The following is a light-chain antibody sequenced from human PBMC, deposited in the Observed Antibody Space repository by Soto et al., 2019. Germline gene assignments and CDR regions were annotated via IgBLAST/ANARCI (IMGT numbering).Light chain of an antibody. CDR3: QQYNDWPLT. CDR1: QSVGTI. Sequence: EIVMTQSPATLSVSPGERATLSCRASQSVGTILAWYQQKPGQTPRLLIYDASARATGVPARFSGSGSGTEFTLTISALQSEDFAVYFCQQYNDWPLTFGGGTKVEIK. V-gene: IGKV3-15*01. CDR2: DAS. J-gene: IGKJ4*01.